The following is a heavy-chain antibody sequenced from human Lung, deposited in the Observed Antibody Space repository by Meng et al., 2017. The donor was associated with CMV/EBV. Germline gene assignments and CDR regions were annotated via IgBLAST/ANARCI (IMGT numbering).Heavy chain of an antibody. Sequence: AGSLTLXCAVSGFTFSSYGMHWVRQAPGKGLEWVAFIRYDGSNKYYADSVKGRFTISRDNSKNTLYLQMNSLRAEDTAVYYCAKDWREKECSSTSCYTGYYYYGMDVXGQGXTVTVSS. J-gene: IGHJ6*02. CDR1: GFTFSSYG. CDR3: AKDWREKECSSTSCYTGYYYYGMDV. CDR2: IRYDGSNK. V-gene: IGHV3-30*02. D-gene: IGHD2-2*02.